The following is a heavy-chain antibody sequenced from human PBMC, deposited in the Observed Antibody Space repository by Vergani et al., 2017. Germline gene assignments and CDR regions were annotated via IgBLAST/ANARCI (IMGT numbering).Heavy chain of an antibody. CDR1: GGTFSSYA. D-gene: IGHD6-13*01. V-gene: IGHV1-2*02. J-gene: IGHJ6*03. CDR3: ARAAAAGIYYYYYYYMDV. Sequence: QVQLVQSGAEVKKPGSSVKVSCKASGGTFSSYAISWVRQAPGQGLEWMGGINPNSGGTNYAQKFQGRVTMTRDTSISTAYMELSRLRSDDTAVYYCARAAAAGIYYYYYYYMDVWGKGTTVTVSS. CDR2: INPNSGGT.